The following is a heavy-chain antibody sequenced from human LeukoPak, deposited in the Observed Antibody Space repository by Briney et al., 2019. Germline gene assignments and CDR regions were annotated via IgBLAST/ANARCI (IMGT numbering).Heavy chain of an antibody. CDR3: TRETSSRYFDY. J-gene: IGHJ4*02. CDR2: MNPNSGRT. CDR1: GYTLTSYD. Sequence: ASVKVSCKASGYTLTSYDINWERQATGQGLEWMGWMNPNSGRTGYAQNFQGRITITRNTSISTAYMELSSLRSEDTAVYYCTRETSSRYFDYWGQGTLVTVSS. V-gene: IGHV1-8*01.